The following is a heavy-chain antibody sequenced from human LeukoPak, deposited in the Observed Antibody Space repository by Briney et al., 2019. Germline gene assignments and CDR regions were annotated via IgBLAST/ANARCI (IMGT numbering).Heavy chain of an antibody. Sequence: SQTLSLTCTVSGGSISSGSYYWSWIRQPAGKGLEWIGRIYTSGSTYYNPSLKSRVTISVDTSKNQFSLKLSSVTAADTAVYYCARTRGYCSSTSCYPRGAFDIWGQGTMVTVSS. CDR3: ARTRGYCSSTSCYPRGAFDI. CDR2: IYTSGST. D-gene: IGHD2-2*01. V-gene: IGHV4-61*02. J-gene: IGHJ3*02. CDR1: GGSISSGSYY.